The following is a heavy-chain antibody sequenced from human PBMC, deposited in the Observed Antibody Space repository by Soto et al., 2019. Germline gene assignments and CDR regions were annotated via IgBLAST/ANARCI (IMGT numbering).Heavy chain of an antibody. J-gene: IGHJ6*02. CDR1: GFTFSSYG. CDR2: IWYDGSNK. D-gene: IGHD3-22*01. CDR3: ARDRRLNLYYYYGMDV. V-gene: IGHV3-33*01. Sequence: PGGSLRLSCAASGFTFSSYGMHWVRQAPGKGLEWVAVIWYDGSNKYYADSVKGRFTISRDNSKNTLYLQMNSLRAEDTAVYYCARDRRLNLYYYYGMDVWGQGTTVTVYS.